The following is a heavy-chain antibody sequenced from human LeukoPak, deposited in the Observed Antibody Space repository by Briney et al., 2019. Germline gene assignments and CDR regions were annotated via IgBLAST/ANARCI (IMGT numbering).Heavy chain of an antibody. CDR2: ISYDGSNK. Sequence: GGSLRPSCAASGFTFSSYAMRWVRQAPGKGLEWVAVISYDGSNKYYADPVKGRFTISRDNSKNTLYLQMNSLRAEDTAVYYCAKSRLRFLELDYWGQGTLVTVSS. V-gene: IGHV3-30-3*02. CDR1: GFTFSSYA. D-gene: IGHD3-3*01. CDR3: AKSRLRFLELDY. J-gene: IGHJ4*02.